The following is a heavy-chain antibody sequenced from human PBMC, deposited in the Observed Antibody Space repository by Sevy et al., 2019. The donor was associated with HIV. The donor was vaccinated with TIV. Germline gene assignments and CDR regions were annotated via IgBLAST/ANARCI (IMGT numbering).Heavy chain of an antibody. CDR3: ARVSPVSYYGMDV. V-gene: IGHV3-74*01. Sequence: GGSLRLSCAASGFTFSSYWMHWVRQAPGKGLVWVSRINSDGSSTSYADSVKGRFTISRDNAKNTLYLQMNSLRAEDTAVYYCARVSPVSYYGMDVWGRGTTVTVSS. CDR1: GFTFSSYW. J-gene: IGHJ6*02. CDR2: INSDGSST.